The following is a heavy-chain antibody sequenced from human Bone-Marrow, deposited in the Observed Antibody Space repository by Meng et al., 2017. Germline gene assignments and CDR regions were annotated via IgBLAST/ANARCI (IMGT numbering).Heavy chain of an antibody. CDR1: GGTFSSYT. CDR3: ASLDDYGDSNFDY. V-gene: IGHV1-69*16. CDR2: IIPILGTA. Sequence: SVKVSCKASGGTFSSYTISWVRQAPGQGLEWMGRIIPILGTANYAQKFQGRVTITTDESTSTAYMELSSLRSEDTAVYYCASLDDYGDSNFDYWGQGTLVTVSS. J-gene: IGHJ4*02. D-gene: IGHD4-17*01.